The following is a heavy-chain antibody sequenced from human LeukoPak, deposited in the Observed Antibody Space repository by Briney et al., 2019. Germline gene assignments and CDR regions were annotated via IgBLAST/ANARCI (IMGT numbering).Heavy chain of an antibody. Sequence: PSETLSLTCTVSGGSISSYYWSWIRQATGKGLEWIGYNSYSGNTNYNPSLKSRVTISIDTSKNQFSLKLTSVTAADTAVYYCARGGGTFDYWGQGILVTVSS. D-gene: IGHD3-16*01. J-gene: IGHJ4*02. CDR2: NSYSGNT. CDR3: ARGGGTFDY. CDR1: GGSISSYY. V-gene: IGHV4-59*01.